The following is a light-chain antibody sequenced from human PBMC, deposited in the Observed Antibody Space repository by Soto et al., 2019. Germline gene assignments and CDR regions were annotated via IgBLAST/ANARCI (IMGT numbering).Light chain of an antibody. CDR1: QSISSY. V-gene: IGKV1-39*01. Sequence: DIQLTRSPSSLSASVGDRVTISCGASQSISSYLDWYQQKPGKAPKLLIYAASSLQSGVPSRFSGSGSGTDFTLTISSLQPEDFATYYCQQSYSTPHTFGGGTKVDIK. CDR2: AAS. J-gene: IGKJ4*01. CDR3: QQSYSTPHT.